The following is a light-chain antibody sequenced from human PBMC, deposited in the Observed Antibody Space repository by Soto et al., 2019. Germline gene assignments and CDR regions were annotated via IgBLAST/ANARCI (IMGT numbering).Light chain of an antibody. CDR1: QSVSNT. CDR2: GAS. Sequence: EIVMTQSPATLSVSPGERATLSCRASQSVSNTLAWYQQKSGQSPRLLIYGASTRATGIPDRFSGSGYGTEFTLTLSSLQSEDFAVYYCQQYNYWYTFGQGTKLEIK. V-gene: IGKV3-15*01. CDR3: QQYNYWYT. J-gene: IGKJ2*01.